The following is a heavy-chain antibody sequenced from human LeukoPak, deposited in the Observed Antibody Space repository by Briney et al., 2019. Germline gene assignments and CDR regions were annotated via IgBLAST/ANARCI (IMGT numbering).Heavy chain of an antibody. CDR3: ARARSSSGPLCY. D-gene: IGHD6-13*01. J-gene: IGHJ4*02. CDR1: GGTFSSYA. V-gene: IGHV1-69*05. Sequence: SVEVFCKASGGTFSSYAISWVRQAPRQGLEWMGEIIPIFGTENYAQKVQGRVTITTDESTSTAHLELSSLRSEDTAVYYCARARSSSGPLCYWGQGTLVTVSS. CDR2: IIPIFGTE.